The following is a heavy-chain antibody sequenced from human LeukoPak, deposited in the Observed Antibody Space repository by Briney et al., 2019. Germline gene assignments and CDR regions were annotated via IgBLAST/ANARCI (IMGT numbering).Heavy chain of an antibody. Sequence: VGSLRLSCAASGFTFSSYAMSWVRQAPGKGLEWVSAISGSGGSTYYADSVKGRFTISRDNSKNTLYLQMNSLRAEDTAVYYCARDLGTTVTTHFDYWGQGTLVTVSS. CDR1: GFTFSSYA. CDR2: ISGSGGST. V-gene: IGHV3-23*01. CDR3: ARDLGTTVTTHFDY. D-gene: IGHD4-17*01. J-gene: IGHJ4*02.